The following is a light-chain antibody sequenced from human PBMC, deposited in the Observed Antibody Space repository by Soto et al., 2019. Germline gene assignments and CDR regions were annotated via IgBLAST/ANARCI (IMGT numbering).Light chain of an antibody. CDR1: QSVSNNY. CDR2: GAS. Sequence: EIVLMQSPGTLSLSPGERATLSCRASQSVSNNYLAWYQQKPGQAPRRLIFGASGRATGIPDRFSGSGSGTDFTLTITRLEPEDFAVYYCLQYGTSPTFGQGTKVEIK. CDR3: LQYGTSPT. J-gene: IGKJ1*01. V-gene: IGKV3-20*01.